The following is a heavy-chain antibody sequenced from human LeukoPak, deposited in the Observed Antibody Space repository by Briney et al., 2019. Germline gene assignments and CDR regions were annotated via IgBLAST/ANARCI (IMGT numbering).Heavy chain of an antibody. V-gene: IGHV4-4*07. CDR3: ARDIQQWLDRDAFDI. J-gene: IGHJ3*02. CDR2: IYTSGST. D-gene: IGHD6-19*01. CDR1: GGSISSYY. Sequence: SETLSLTCTVSGGSISSYYGSWIRQPAGKGLEWIGRIYTSGSTNYNPSLKSRVTMSVDTSKNQFSLKLSSVTAADTAVYYCARDIQQWLDRDAFDIWGQGTMVTVSS.